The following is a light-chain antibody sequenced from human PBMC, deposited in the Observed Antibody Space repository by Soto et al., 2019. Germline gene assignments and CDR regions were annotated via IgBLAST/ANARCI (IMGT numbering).Light chain of an antibody. V-gene: IGKV1-5*01. CDR2: DAS. CDR1: QSISNW. CDR3: QQYSSFLVT. Sequence: DIPMTQSPSTLSASVGDRVTITCRASQSISNWLAWYQQKPGRAPQLLIFDASSLESGVPSRFSGSGSGTDFTLTISSLQPDDFATYYCQQYSSFLVTFGQGTKLEIK. J-gene: IGKJ2*01.